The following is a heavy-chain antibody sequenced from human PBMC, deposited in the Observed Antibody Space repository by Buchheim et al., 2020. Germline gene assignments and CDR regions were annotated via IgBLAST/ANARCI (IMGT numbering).Heavy chain of an antibody. J-gene: IGHJ6*03. CDR3: ARVGYNWNSDSYYYYMDV. V-gene: IGHV4-59*01. Sequence: QVQLQESGPGLVKPSETLSLTCTVSGGSISSYYWSWIRQPPGKGLEWIGYIYYSGSTNYNPSLKSRVTISVDTSKNQFSRKLSSVTAADTAVYYCARVGYNWNSDSYYYYMDVWGKGTT. CDR1: GGSISSYY. CDR2: IYYSGST. D-gene: IGHD1-7*01.